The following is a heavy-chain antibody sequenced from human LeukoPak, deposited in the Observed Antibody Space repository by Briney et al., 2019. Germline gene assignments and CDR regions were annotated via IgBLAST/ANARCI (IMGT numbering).Heavy chain of an antibody. CDR3: ARTYCRGGSCHFDY. Sequence: SETLSLTCTVSGGSISSYYWSWLRQPPGKGLEWIGYIYYSGSTNYNPSLKSRVTISVDTSKNQFSLKLSSVTAADTAVYYCARTYCRGGSCHFDYWGQGTLVTVSS. J-gene: IGHJ4*02. V-gene: IGHV4-59*08. D-gene: IGHD2-15*01. CDR1: GGSISSYY. CDR2: IYYSGST.